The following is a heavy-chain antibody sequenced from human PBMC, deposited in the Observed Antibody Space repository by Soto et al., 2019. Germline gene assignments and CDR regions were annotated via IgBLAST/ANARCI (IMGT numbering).Heavy chain of an antibody. CDR3: ARDREGDGYNFDY. V-gene: IGHV3-48*01. D-gene: IGHD6-25*01. CDR2: ISSSRSII. CDR1: GFTFSSYS. J-gene: IGHJ4*02. Sequence: EVQLVESGGGLVQPGGSLRLSCAASGFTFSSYSMNWVRQAPGKGLEWVSYISSSRSIIHYADSVKGRFTISRDNAKNSLYLQMNSLRADDTAVYYCARDREGDGYNFDYWGQGTLVTVSS.